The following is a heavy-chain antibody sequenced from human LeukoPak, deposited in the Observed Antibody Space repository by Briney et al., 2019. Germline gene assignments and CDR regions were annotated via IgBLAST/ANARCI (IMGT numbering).Heavy chain of an antibody. Sequence: SETLSHTCAVSGGSISTYYWSWIRQPPGKGLEWIGAIYYSGSTNYSPSLKSRVTISVDTSKNQFSLKLSSVTAADTAVYYCARQVRSTTWNYGMDVWGQGTTVTVSS. D-gene: IGHD2-2*01. CDR2: IYYSGST. CDR3: ARQVRSTTWNYGMDV. CDR1: GGSISTYY. J-gene: IGHJ6*02. V-gene: IGHV4-59*08.